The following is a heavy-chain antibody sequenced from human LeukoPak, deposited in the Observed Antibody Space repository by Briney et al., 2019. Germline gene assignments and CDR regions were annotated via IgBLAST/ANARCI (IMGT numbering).Heavy chain of an antibody. CDR3: ARPGNTAMQFDY. D-gene: IGHD5-18*01. V-gene: IGHV1-46*01. CDR2: INPSGGST. J-gene: IGHJ4*02. Sequence: ASVKVSCKASGYTFTSYYMHWVRQAPGQGLEWMGIINPSGGSTSCAQKFQGRVTMTRDTSTSTVYMELSSLRSEDTAVYYCARPGNTAMQFDYWGQGTLVTVSS. CDR1: GYTFTSYY.